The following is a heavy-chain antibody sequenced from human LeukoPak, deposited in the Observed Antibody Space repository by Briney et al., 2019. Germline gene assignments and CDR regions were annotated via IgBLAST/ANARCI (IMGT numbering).Heavy chain of an antibody. CDR2: ISWNSGSI. J-gene: IGHJ4*02. Sequence: PGGSLRLSCAASGFTFSSYSMNWVRQAPGKGLEWVSGISWNSGSIGYADSVKGRFAISRDNAKNSLYLQMNSLRAEDMALYYCARRDERNGDAFDYWGQGTLVTVSS. V-gene: IGHV3-9*03. D-gene: IGHD4-17*01. CDR3: ARRDERNGDAFDY. CDR1: GFTFSSYS.